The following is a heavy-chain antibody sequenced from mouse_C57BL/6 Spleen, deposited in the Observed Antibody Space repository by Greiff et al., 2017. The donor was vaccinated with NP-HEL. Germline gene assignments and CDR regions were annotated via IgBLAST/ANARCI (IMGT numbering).Heavy chain of an antibody. CDR2: IYPRDGST. CDR3: ARRDYGSPFDY. Sequence: VKLQESGPELVKPGASVKLSCKASGYTFTSYDINWVKQRPGQGLEWIGWIYPRDGSTKYNEKFKGKATLTVDTSSSTAYMELHSLTSEDSAVYFCARRDYGSPFDYWGQGTTLTVSS. CDR1: GYTFTSYD. D-gene: IGHD1-1*01. V-gene: IGHV1-85*01. J-gene: IGHJ2*01.